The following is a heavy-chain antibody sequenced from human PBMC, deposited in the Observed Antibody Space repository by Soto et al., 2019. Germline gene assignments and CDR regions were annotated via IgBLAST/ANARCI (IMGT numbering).Heavy chain of an antibody. CDR2: IYYSGST. J-gene: IGHJ5*02. CDR1: GGSISSYY. D-gene: IGHD4-4*01. Sequence: SETLSLTCTVSGGSISSYYWSWIRQPPGKGLEWIGYIYYSGSTNYNPSLKSRVTISVDTSKNQFSLKLSSVTAADTAVYYCARLPCNYHEAFWFYPWGQGTPVTVSA. V-gene: IGHV4-59*01. CDR3: ARLPCNYHEAFWFYP.